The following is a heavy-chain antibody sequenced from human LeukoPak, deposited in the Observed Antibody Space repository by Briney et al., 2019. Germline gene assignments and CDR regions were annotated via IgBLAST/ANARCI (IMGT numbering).Heavy chain of an antibody. J-gene: IGHJ4*02. V-gene: IGHV3-43*01. CDR2: ISWDGGST. CDR3: TRGGVAALDY. D-gene: IGHD6-19*01. CDR1: VFTFDDYT. Sequence: PGGSLRLSCAASVFTFDDYTMHWVRQAPAKGLECVSLISWDGGSTYYAESVKGRFTISRDNSKNSLYLQMNRLRTEDTALYYCTRGGVAALDYWGQGTLVTVSS.